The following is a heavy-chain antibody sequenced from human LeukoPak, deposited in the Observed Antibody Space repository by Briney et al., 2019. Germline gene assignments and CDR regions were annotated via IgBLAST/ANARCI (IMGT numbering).Heavy chain of an antibody. CDR2: IYHSGST. CDR3: ARRIVGATNFDY. J-gene: IGHJ4*02. V-gene: IGHV4-38-2*01. D-gene: IGHD1-26*01. Sequence: SETLSLTCAVSGYSISSGYYWGWIRQPPGKGLEWIGSIYHSGSTYYDPSLKSRVTISVDTSKNQFSLKLSSVTAADTAAYYCARRIVGATNFDYWGQGTLATVSS. CDR1: GYSISSGYY.